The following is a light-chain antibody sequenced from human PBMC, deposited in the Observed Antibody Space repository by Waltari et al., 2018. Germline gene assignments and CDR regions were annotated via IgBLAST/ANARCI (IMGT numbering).Light chain of an antibody. J-gene: IGKJ1*01. Sequence: ELVLTPSPGTVSLSPRARATVSCRASETVTSSDLAWYQQQPGQAPMLLIYDASRRATGVPDRFSGSGSGTDFTLTISRLEPEDFAVYYCQQYHTSPRTFGQGTMVEI. CDR1: ETVTSSD. CDR2: DAS. CDR3: QQYHTSPRT. V-gene: IGKV3-20*01.